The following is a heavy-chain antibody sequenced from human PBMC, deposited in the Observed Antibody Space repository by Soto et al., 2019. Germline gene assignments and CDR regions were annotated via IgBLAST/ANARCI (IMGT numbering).Heavy chain of an antibody. V-gene: IGHV4-59*08. D-gene: IGHD3-16*01. CDR2: IYYSGST. CDR3: ARRWGDYFDY. J-gene: IGHJ4*02. CDR1: GGSISSYY. Sequence: SETLSLTCTVSGGSISSYYWSWTRQPPGKGLEWIGYIYYSGSTNYNPSLKSRVTISVDTSKNQFSLKLSLKLSSVTAADTAVYYCARRWGDYFDYWGQGTLVTVSS.